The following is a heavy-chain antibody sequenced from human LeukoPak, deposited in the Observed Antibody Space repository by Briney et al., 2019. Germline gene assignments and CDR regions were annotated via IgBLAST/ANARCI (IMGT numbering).Heavy chain of an antibody. Sequence: GASVKVSCKASGYTFTGYYMHWVRQAPGQGLEYMGWINPNSGGTNYAQKLQGRVTMTTDTSTSTAYMELRSLRSDDTAVYYCARDSLKSGYTPDYWGQGTLVTVSS. D-gene: IGHD5-18*01. CDR3: ARDSLKSGYTPDY. CDR1: GYTFTGYY. CDR2: INPNSGGT. V-gene: IGHV1-2*02. J-gene: IGHJ4*02.